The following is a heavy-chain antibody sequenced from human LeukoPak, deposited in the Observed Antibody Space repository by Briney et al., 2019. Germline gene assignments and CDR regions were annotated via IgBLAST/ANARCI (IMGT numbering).Heavy chain of an antibody. Sequence: GGSLRLSCAASGFTFSNYGLRWVRQAPGKGLEWLAVIPYDGSNKYYADSVKGRFTISRDNSKNTLYLQMNSLRAEDTAVYYCAKAEYCTGARCYSAAFAYWGQGTLVTVSS. CDR3: AKAEYCTGARCYSAAFAY. V-gene: IGHV3-30*18. D-gene: IGHD2-8*02. CDR2: IPYDGSNK. CDR1: GFTFSNYG. J-gene: IGHJ4*02.